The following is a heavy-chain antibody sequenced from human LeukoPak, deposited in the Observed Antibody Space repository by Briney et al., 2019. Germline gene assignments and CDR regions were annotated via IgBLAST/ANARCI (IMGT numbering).Heavy chain of an antibody. CDR3: ARWGDYCTSTSCYDY. D-gene: IGHD2-2*01. J-gene: IGHJ4*02. CDR2: VFYTGST. V-gene: IGHV4-59*12. CDR1: GGSISSYY. Sequence: SETLSLTCTVSGGSISSYYWSWIRQPPGKGLEWIGYVFYTGSTNYNPSLESRVTISVDTSKNQFSLRLSSVTAADTAVYYCARWGDYCTSTSCYDYWGQGTLVTVSS.